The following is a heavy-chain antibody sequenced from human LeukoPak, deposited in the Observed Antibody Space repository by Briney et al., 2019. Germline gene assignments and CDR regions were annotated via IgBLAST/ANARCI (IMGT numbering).Heavy chain of an antibody. CDR1: GYTFTSYA. J-gene: IGHJ4*02. CDR2: ISAYNGNT. D-gene: IGHD6-19*01. CDR3: ARGSLGSSSGLGPFDY. Sequence: GASVKVSCKASGYTFTSYAMHWVRQAPGQRLEWMGWISAYNGNTNYAQKLQGRVTMTTDTSTSTDYMELRSLRSDDTAVYYCARGSLGSSSGLGPFDYWGQGTLVTVSS. V-gene: IGHV1-18*01.